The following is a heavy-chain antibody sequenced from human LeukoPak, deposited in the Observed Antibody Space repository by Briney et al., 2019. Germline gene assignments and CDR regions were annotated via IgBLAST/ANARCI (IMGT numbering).Heavy chain of an antibody. J-gene: IGHJ6*03. CDR3: ARDPKHYHYYYYMDV. Sequence: GGSLRLSCAASGFTFSDYYMSWIRQAPGKGLEWVSYISSSGSTIYYADSVKGRFTISRDNAKNSLYLQMNSLGAEDTAVYYCARDPKHYHYYYYMDVWGKGTTVTVSS. V-gene: IGHV3-11*04. CDR2: ISSSGSTI. CDR1: GFTFSDYY.